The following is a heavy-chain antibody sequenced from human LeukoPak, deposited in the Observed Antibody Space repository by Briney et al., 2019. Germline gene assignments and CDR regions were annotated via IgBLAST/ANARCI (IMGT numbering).Heavy chain of an antibody. V-gene: IGHV3-48*03. J-gene: IGHJ3*02. CDR1: RFTFSSYE. D-gene: IGHD3-10*01. CDR3: ASGNRGSGRYGLIDAFDI. CDR2: ICYSGSTI. Sequence: GGSLRLSCAASRFTFSSYEMNWVRQAPGKGLEWVSYICYSGSTIYYADSVKGRFTISRDNVKNSLYLQMNSLRAEDTAVYYCASGNRGSGRYGLIDAFDIWGQGTMVTVSS.